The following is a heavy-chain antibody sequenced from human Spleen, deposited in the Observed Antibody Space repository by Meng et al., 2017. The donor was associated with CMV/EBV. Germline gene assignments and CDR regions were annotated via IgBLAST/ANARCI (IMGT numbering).Heavy chain of an antibody. J-gene: IGHJ4*02. V-gene: IGHV4-39*07. CDR2: FHHNVSP. CDR3: ARSHILWLPAD. Sequence: CNVAGHSISGSRYYWGWIRQPPGKGLEWIGSFHHNVSPFYNSSLKSRVTISVDTSKNQVSLKLTSVTAADTAVYYCARSHILWLPADWGQGTLVTVSS. CDR1: GHSISGSRYY. D-gene: IGHD2-21*01.